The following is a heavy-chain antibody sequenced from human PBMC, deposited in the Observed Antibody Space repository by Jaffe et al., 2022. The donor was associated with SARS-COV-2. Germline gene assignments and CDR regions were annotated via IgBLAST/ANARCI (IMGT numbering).Heavy chain of an antibody. CDR1: GFSLSTSGVG. J-gene: IGHJ6*02. V-gene: IGHV2-5*02. CDR3: AHRVSIAARYYYYYGMDV. CDR2: IYWDDDK. Sequence: QITLKESGPTLVKPTQTLTLTCTFSGFSLSTSGVGVGWIRQPPGKALEWLALIYWDDDKRYSPSLKSRLTITKDTSKNQVVLTMTNMDPVDTATYYCAHRVSIAARYYYYYGMDVWGQGTTVTVSS. D-gene: IGHD6-6*01.